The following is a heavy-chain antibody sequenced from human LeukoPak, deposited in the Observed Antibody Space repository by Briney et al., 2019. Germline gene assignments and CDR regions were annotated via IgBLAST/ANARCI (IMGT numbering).Heavy chain of an antibody. CDR2: INHSGST. CDR3: ARKNGAGYSYGNDAFDI. Sequence: SETLSLTCAVYGGSFSGYYWSWIRQPPGKGLEWIGEINHSGSTNYNPSLKSRVTLSVDTSKNQFSLKLSSVTAADTAVYYCARKNGAGYSYGNDAFDIWGQGTMVTVSS. CDR1: GGSFSGYY. J-gene: IGHJ3*02. D-gene: IGHD5-18*01. V-gene: IGHV4-34*01.